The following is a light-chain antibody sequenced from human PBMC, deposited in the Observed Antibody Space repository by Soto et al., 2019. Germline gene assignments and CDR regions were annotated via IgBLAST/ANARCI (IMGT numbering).Light chain of an antibody. CDR3: QQYGSSPRLT. CDR2: QAS. Sequence: IVLTQSPDTLSLSTGERATLSCRASQSVSSNYLAWYQQKPGQAPRLLIYQASTRAPGIPDRFSGSGSGTDFTLTINRLEPEDFAVYYCQQYGSSPRLTFGGGTKV. V-gene: IGKV3-20*01. J-gene: IGKJ4*01. CDR1: QSVSSNY.